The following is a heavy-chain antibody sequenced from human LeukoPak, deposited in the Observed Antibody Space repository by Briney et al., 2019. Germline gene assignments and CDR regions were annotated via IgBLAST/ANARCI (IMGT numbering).Heavy chain of an antibody. Sequence: SETLSLTCSGSGVSISSYFWSWIQQPPGKGLQWIGYIYYSGSTIYSPSLKSRVTISVDTSKNQFSLKLSSVTAADTAVYYCARGGYYGSGNDFRFDPWGQGTLLTVSS. J-gene: IGHJ5*02. CDR3: ARGGYYGSGNDFRFDP. V-gene: IGHV4-59*01. CDR2: IYYSGST. D-gene: IGHD3-10*01. CDR1: GVSISSYF.